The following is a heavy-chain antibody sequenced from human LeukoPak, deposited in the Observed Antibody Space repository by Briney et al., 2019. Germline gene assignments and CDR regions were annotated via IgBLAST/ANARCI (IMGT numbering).Heavy chain of an antibody. CDR1: GGSFSGYY. J-gene: IGHJ4*02. CDR2: IYYSGST. CDR3: ASEVGANFDY. Sequence: SETLSLTCAVYGGSFSGYYWSWIRQPPGKGLEWIGSIYYSGSTYYNPSLKSRVTISVDTSKNQFSLKLSSVTAADTAVYYCASEVGANFDYWGQGTLVTVSS. V-gene: IGHV4-34*01. D-gene: IGHD1-26*01.